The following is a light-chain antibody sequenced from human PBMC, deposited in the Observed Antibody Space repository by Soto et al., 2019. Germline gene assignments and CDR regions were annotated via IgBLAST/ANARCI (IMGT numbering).Light chain of an antibody. V-gene: IGLV2-14*03. CDR2: DVS. CDR1: SSDVGGYNY. Sequence: QAVVTQPASVSGSPGQSITISCTGTSSDVGGYNYVSWYQHHPGKAPKVMIYDVSNRPSGVSNRFSGSKSGNTASLTISGLQAEDEADYYCSSYTSSSTVVFGGGTKVTVL. J-gene: IGLJ2*01. CDR3: SSYTSSSTVV.